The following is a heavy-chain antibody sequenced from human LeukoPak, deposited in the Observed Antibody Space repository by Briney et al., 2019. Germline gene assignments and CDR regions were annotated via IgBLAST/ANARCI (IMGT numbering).Heavy chain of an antibody. CDR1: GGSINSSSYY. J-gene: IGHJ3*02. Sequence: PSETLSLTCTVSGGSINSSSYYWGWIRQPPGKGLEWIGSIYYSGSTYYNPSLKSRVTISVDTSKNQFSLKLSSVTAADTAVYYCARLEPRITMIVVVNEDAFDIWGQGTMVTVSS. V-gene: IGHV4-39*01. CDR2: IYYSGST. CDR3: ARLEPRITMIVVVNEDAFDI. D-gene: IGHD3-22*01.